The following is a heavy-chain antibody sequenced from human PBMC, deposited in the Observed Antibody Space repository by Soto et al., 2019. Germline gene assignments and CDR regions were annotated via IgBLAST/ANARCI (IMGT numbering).Heavy chain of an antibody. V-gene: IGHV1-18*01. CDR3: ARCIVVVPSRGWFDP. CDR1: GYTFTSYG. J-gene: IGHJ5*02. CDR2: ISAYNGNT. Sequence: ASVKVSCKASGYTFTSYGISWVRQAPGQGLEWMGWISAYNGNTNYAQKLQGRVTMTTDTSTSTAYMELRSLRSDDTAGYYCARCIVVVPSRGWFDPWGQGTLVTVSS. D-gene: IGHD2-2*01.